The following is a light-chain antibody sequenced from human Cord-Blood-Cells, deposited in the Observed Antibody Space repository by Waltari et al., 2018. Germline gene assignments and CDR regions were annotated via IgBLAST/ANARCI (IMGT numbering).Light chain of an antibody. CDR1: QSISNY. CDR3: QQSYSTPPT. J-gene: IGKJ1*01. Sequence: DIQMTQSPSSLSASVAVRVTITCRASQSISNYLNWYQQKPGKAPKLLLYAASSLQSGVPSRFSGSGSGTDFTLTISSLQPEDFATYYCQQSYSTPPTFGQGTKVEIK. CDR2: AAS. V-gene: IGKV1-39*01.